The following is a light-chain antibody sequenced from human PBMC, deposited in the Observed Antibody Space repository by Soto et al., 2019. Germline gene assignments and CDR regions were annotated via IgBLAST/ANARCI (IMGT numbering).Light chain of an antibody. CDR1: QSISSY. Sequence: DIQMTQSPSSLSASVGDRVTITCRAIQSISSYLNWYQQKPGKAPKLLIYAASSLQSGVPSRFSSSGSATDFTLTISSLQPEDFATYYCQQSYSTPPWTFGQGTKVEIK. J-gene: IGKJ1*01. CDR3: QQSYSTPPWT. V-gene: IGKV1-39*01. CDR2: AAS.